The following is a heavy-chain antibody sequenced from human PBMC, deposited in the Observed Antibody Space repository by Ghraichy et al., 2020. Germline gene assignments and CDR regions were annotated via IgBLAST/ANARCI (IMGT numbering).Heavy chain of an antibody. D-gene: IGHD6-13*01. CDR1: GFTFSSYW. J-gene: IGHJ3*01. CDR2: INRDGSER. Sequence: GGSLRLSCAASGFTFSSYWMSWVRQSPGKGLEWVANINRDGSERYYVDSVKGRFTVSRDNAYNSLYLQMNSLRVEDTAVYYCVTAATGRGDLDVWGQGTMVTVSS. CDR3: VTAATGRGDLDV. V-gene: IGHV3-7*02.